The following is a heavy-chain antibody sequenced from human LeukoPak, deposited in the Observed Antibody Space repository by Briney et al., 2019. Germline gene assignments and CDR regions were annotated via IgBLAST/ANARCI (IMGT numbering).Heavy chain of an antibody. CDR2: IYPGDSDT. CDR3: ARGPYYYDSSGYYVFGWFDP. D-gene: IGHD3-22*01. J-gene: IGHJ5*02. V-gene: IGHV5-51*03. CDR1: GYSFTSYW. Sequence: PGESLKISCKGSGYSFTSYWIGWVRQMPGKGLEWMGIIYPGDSDTRYSPSFQGQVTISADKSISTAYLQWSSLKASDTAMYYCARGPYYYDSSGYYVFGWFDPWGQGTLVTVSS.